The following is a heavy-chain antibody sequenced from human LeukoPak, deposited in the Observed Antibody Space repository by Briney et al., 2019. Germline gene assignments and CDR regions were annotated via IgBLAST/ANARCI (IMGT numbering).Heavy chain of an antibody. CDR3: ARGGFIAAAGFPNWFDP. V-gene: IGHV4-34*01. D-gene: IGHD6-13*01. J-gene: IGHJ5*02. CDR2: INHSGST. Sequence: SETLSLTCAVYGGSFSGYYWSWIRQPPGKGLEWIGEINHSGSTNYNPSLKSRVTISVDTSKNQFSLKLSSVTAADTAVYYCARGGFIAAAGFPNWFDPWGQGTLVTVSS. CDR1: GGSFSGYY.